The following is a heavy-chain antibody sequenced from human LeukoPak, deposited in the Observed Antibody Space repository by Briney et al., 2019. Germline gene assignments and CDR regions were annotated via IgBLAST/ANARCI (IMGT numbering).Heavy chain of an antibody. D-gene: IGHD1-26*01. CDR3: ARGGNYDPTHYHYYTYMDV. Sequence: SETLSLTCAVSGGSINSYYWTWIRQPAGKGLEWVGRIYTDGRTWFNPSLKSRLTMSIDTSRNQFSLRLSSVTAADTALYYCARGGNYDPTHYHYYTYMDVCGKGTTVTVSS. CDR2: IYTDGRT. V-gene: IGHV4-4*07. J-gene: IGHJ6*03. CDR1: GGSINSYY.